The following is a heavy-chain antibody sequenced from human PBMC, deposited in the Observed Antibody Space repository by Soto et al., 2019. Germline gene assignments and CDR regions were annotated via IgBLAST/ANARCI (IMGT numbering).Heavy chain of an antibody. D-gene: IGHD3-22*01. CDR3: ANYYDSSGYPLSGMDV. CDR1: GGTFSSYA. Sequence: QVQLVQSGAEVKKPGSSVKVSCKASGGTFSSYAISWVRQAPGQGLEWMGGIIPIFGTANYAQKFQGRVTITADESTSTAYMERSSLRSEDTAVYYCANYYDSSGYPLSGMDVWGQGTTVTVSS. CDR2: IIPIFGTA. V-gene: IGHV1-69*12. J-gene: IGHJ6*02.